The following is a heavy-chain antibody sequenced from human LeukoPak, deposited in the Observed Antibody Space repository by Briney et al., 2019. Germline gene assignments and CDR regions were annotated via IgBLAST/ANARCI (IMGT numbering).Heavy chain of an antibody. D-gene: IGHD7-27*01. V-gene: IGHV1-8*01. Sequence: ASVKVSCKASGYTFTSFDFNWVRQAAGQGLEWMGWMKSNNGHTGYAQKFQGRVTMTRDTSISTAYMELSSLTFEDTAVYYCARGPPNWGMVGYWGQGTLVTVSS. CDR2: MKSNNGHT. J-gene: IGHJ4*02. CDR1: GYTFTSFD. CDR3: ARGPPNWGMVGY.